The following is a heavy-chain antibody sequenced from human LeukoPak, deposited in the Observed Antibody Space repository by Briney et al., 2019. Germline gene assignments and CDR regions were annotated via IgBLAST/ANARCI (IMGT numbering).Heavy chain of an antibody. CDR3: ARHGGGLFDY. D-gene: IGHD3-16*01. CDR1: GGSISSSSYY. V-gene: IGHV4-39*01. J-gene: IGHJ4*02. Sequence: SETLSLTCTVSGGSISSSSYYWGWIRQPPGKGLEWIGSIYYSGSTYYNPSLKSRVTIFVDTSKNQFSLKLSSVTAADTAVYYCARHGGGLFDYWGQGTLVTVSS. CDR2: IYYSGST.